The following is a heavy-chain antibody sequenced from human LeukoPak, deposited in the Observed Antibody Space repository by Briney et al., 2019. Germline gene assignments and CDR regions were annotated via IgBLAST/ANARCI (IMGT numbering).Heavy chain of an antibody. CDR1: GFTFSTYS. Sequence: GGSLGLSCAASGFTFSTYSMNWVRQAPGKGLEWVSSITSSSNYIYYADSVKGRFTISRDNAKNSLYLQMNSLRAEDTAVYYCARDTGYYYMDVWGKGTTVTVSS. J-gene: IGHJ6*03. CDR2: ITSSSNYI. D-gene: IGHD1-14*01. V-gene: IGHV3-21*01. CDR3: ARDTGYYYMDV.